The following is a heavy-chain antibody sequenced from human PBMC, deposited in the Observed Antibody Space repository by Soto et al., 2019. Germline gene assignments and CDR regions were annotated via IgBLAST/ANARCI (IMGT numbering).Heavy chain of an antibody. CDR2: IYSGGST. J-gene: IGHJ6*03. CDR1: GFPVTINY. Sequence: GSLILSCASYGFPVTINYMSWPRQAPGKGLEWVSVIYSGGSTYYADSVKGRFTISRDNSKNTLYLQMNSLRAEDTAVYYCASEYSSSSYYCYYYMDVWGKGT. CDR3: ASEYSSSSYYCYYYMDV. D-gene: IGHD6-6*01. V-gene: IGHV3-66*01.